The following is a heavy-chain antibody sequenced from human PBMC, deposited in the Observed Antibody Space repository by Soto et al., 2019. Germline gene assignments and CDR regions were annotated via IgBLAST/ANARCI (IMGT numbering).Heavy chain of an antibody. J-gene: IGHJ6*02. D-gene: IGHD3-3*01. CDR2: IKSKTDGGTT. V-gene: IGHV3-15*01. CDR3: TTASYDFVEYYYGMDV. CDR1: GFTFSNAW. Sequence: GSLRLSCAASGFTFSNAWMSWVRQAPGKGLEWVGRIKSKTDGGTTDYAAPVKGRFTISRDDSKNTLYLQMNSLKTEDTAVYYCTTASYDFVEYYYGMDVWGQGTTVTVSS.